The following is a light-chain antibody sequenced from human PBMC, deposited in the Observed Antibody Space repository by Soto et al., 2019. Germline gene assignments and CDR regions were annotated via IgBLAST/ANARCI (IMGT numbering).Light chain of an antibody. CDR1: QSVSNY. J-gene: IGKJ4*01. CDR3: QQRGSWPQYT. V-gene: IGKV3-11*01. CDR2: DTT. Sequence: ENVLTQSPATLSLSPGERATLSCRASQSVSNYLAWYQQKPGQAPRLLIYDTTNRATGIPARFSGSGSGTDFTLTISSLEPEDFAVYYCQQRGSWPQYTFGGGTKVEIK.